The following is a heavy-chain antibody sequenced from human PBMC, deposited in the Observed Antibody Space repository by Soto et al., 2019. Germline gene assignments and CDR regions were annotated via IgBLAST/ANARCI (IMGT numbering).Heavy chain of an antibody. CDR1: GGSIRSGGYY. CDR3: ARSIAAAAYFDY. Sequence: TLSLTFTFSGGSIRSGGYYLRWIRQHPGKGLEWIGYIYYSGSTYYNPSLKSRVTISVDTSKNQFSLKLSSVTAADTAVYYCARSIAAAAYFDYWGQGTLVTVSS. CDR2: IYYSGST. D-gene: IGHD6-13*01. V-gene: IGHV4-31*03. J-gene: IGHJ4*02.